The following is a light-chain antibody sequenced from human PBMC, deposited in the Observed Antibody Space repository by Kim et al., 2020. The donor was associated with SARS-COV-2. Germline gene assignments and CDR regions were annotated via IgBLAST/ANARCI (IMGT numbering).Light chain of an antibody. CDR3: QQYNDYLWT. Sequence: DIQLTQSPSTLYASVGDRVTITCRASQTVTSWLAWYQQKPGKAPILLIHTASTLHTGVPSRFSGGGSGTEFTLTISNLQPDDFATYYCQQYNDYLWTFGQGTKVDIK. J-gene: IGKJ1*01. V-gene: IGKV1-5*03. CDR1: QTVTSW. CDR2: TAS.